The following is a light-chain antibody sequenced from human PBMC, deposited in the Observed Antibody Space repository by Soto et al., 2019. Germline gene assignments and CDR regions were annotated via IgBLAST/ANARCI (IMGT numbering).Light chain of an antibody. CDR2: DAS. CDR1: QSISSW. J-gene: IGKJ2*01. Sequence: DIQMTQSHSTLSASVGDRVTITCRASQSISSWLAWYQQKPGKAPKLLIYDASSLESGVPSRFSGSGSGTEFTLNISSLQPDDFASYYCQQYNSYSYTFGQGTKLEIK. CDR3: QQYNSYSYT. V-gene: IGKV1-5*01.